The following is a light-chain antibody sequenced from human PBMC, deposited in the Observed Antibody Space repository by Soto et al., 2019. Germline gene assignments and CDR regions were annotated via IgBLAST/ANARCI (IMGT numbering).Light chain of an antibody. J-gene: IGKJ4*01. V-gene: IGKV4-1*01. Sequence: VLPPSPHSLSVSLGSRATINCKSSQSFLYSSNNKNYLAWYQQKPGQPPKLLIYWASTRESGVPDRFSGSGSGTDFTLTISSLQAEDVAVYYCQQDYSTPLTFGGGSKVDIK. CDR2: WAS. CDR1: QSFLYSSNNKNY. CDR3: QQDYSTPLT.